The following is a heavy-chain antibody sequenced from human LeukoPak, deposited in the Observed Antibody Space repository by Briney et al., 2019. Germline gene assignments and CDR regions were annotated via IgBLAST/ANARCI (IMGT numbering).Heavy chain of an antibody. V-gene: IGHV3-7*01. CDR2: IKQDGSEK. D-gene: IGHD3-10*01. CDR1: GFTFSSYN. CDR3: ARPLMYYYGSETYFWFDP. J-gene: IGHJ5*02. Sequence: HSGGSLRLSCAASGFTFSSYNMNWVRQAPGKGLEWVANIKQDGSEKYYVDSVKGRFTISRDNAKNSLSLQMNSLRAEDTAVYYCARPLMYYYGSETYFWFDPWGQGTLVTVSS.